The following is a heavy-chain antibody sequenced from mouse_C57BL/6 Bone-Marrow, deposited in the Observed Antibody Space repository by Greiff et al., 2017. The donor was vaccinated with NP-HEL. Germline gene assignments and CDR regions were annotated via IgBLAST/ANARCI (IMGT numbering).Heavy chain of an antibody. CDR3: VRHLLWLPPYAMDY. CDR1: GFSFNTYA. Sequence: EVMLVESGGGLVQPKGSLKLSCAASGFSFNTYAMNWVRQAPGKGLEWVARIRSKSNNYATYYADSVKDRFTISRDDSESMLYLQMNNLKTEDTAMYYCVRHLLWLPPYAMDYWGQGTSVTVSS. V-gene: IGHV10-1*01. D-gene: IGHD2-2*01. J-gene: IGHJ4*01. CDR2: IRSKSNNYAT.